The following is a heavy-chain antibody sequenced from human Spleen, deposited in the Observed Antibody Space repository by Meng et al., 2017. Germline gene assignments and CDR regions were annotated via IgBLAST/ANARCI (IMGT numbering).Heavy chain of an antibody. CDR3: ARHLGGSSWPYFDY. V-gene: IGHV1-69*01. CDR1: GDIFSSYV. CDR2: IIPMYGTA. D-gene: IGHD6-13*01. J-gene: IGHJ4*02. Sequence: QAQLVQSGTEVKKPGSSVKVSCKASGDIFSSYVIAWVRQAPGQGLEWMGGIIPMYGTANYAQKFQGRVTITADESTSTAYMELSSLRSEDTAVYYCARHLGGSSWPYFDYWGQGTLVTVSS.